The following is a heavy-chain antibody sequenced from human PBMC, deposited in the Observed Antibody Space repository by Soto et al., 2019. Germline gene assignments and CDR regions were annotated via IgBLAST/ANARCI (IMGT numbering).Heavy chain of an antibody. J-gene: IGHJ4*02. CDR3: AIGVTDATGGDH. CDR1: GGTFTSYT. CDR2: IIPILDTA. Sequence: QVQLVQSGAEVKKPGSSVKVSCKASGGTFTSYTINWVRQAPGQGLEWMGRIIPILDTASYEQKFQGSVTVTADKSTGTAFMELTSLGSEDRAVYCCAIGVTDATGGDHWGQGTLVTVSS. D-gene: IGHD2-21*02. V-gene: IGHV1-69*08.